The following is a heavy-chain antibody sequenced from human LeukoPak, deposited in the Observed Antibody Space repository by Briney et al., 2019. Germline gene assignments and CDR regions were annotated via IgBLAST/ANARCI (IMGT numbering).Heavy chain of an antibody. CDR1: GGTFSSYA. CDR2: IIPIFGTA. Sequence: ASVKVSCKASGGTFSSYAISWVRQAPGQGLEWMGGIIPIFGTANYAQKFQGRVTITTDESTSTAYMELSSLRSEDTAVYHCARALVYDYVWGSYRTQLDYWGQGTLVTVSS. D-gene: IGHD3-16*02. V-gene: IGHV1-69*05. CDR3: ARALVYDYVWGSYRTQLDY. J-gene: IGHJ4*02.